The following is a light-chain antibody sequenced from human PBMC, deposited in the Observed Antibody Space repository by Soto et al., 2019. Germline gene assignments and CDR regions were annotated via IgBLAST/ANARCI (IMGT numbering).Light chain of an antibody. V-gene: IGKV3-20*01. CDR3: QQYDSSPIT. Sequence: EIVLTQSPGTLSLSPGERATLSCRASQSVSNNYLAWYQQKPGQAPRLLIYVASNRATGIPDRFSGSGSGTDFALTISRLEPEDFAVYYCQQYDSSPITFGQGTRLEIK. CDR1: QSVSNNY. CDR2: VAS. J-gene: IGKJ5*01.